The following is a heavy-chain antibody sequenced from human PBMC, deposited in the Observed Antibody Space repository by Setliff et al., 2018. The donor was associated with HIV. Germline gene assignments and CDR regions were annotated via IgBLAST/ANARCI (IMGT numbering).Heavy chain of an antibody. D-gene: IGHD3-9*01. CDR1: GDSVNSYNYY. CDR2: IYYSGSS. Sequence: SETLSLTCKVSGDSVNSYNYYWSWIRQHPGKGLEWIGYIYYSGSSYYNPSVRSRVIMSLDTSENHFSMKLSAVTAADTAVYYCVRNSFDYVEEEWGQGTQVTVS. V-gene: IGHV4-31*03. CDR3: VRNSFDYVEEE. J-gene: IGHJ4*02.